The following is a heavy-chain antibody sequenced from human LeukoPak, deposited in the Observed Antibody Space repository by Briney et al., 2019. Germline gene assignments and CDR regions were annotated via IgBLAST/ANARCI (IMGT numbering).Heavy chain of an antibody. Sequence: ASVKVSCKASGGTFSSYTISWVRQAPGQGLEWMGRIIPILGIANYAQKFQGRVTITADKSTSTAYMELSSLRSEDTAVYYCARSPVLLWFGEFDPWGQGTLVAVSS. J-gene: IGHJ5*02. CDR1: GGTFSSYT. D-gene: IGHD3-10*01. CDR3: ARSPVLLWFGEFDP. V-gene: IGHV1-69*02. CDR2: IIPILGIA.